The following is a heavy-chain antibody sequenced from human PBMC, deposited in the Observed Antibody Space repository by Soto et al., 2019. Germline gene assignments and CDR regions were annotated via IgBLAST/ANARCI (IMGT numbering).Heavy chain of an antibody. Sequence: EVQLVESGGGLVQPGGSLRLSCAASGFTFSDHYMDWVRQAPGKELEWVGRTGNKANSYTTEYAASVKDRFTISRDDSKNSFFLQMNSPKTEDTAVYYCTTPRDTESYSAYNVWGQGTMVTVSS. V-gene: IGHV3-72*01. CDR2: TGNKANSYTT. J-gene: IGHJ3*01. CDR3: TTPRDTESYSAYNV. CDR1: GFTFSDHY. D-gene: IGHD3-10*01.